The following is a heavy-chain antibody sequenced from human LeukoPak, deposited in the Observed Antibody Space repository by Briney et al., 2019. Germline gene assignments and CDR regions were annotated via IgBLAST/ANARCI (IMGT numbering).Heavy chain of an antibody. Sequence: GASVKVSCKASGYTFTSLGISWVRQAPGQGLEWMGWISTYNGYAKYAQNVQGRVTMTTDTSTSTAYMELRSLRSDDTAVYYCARNDSGGYDYWGQGTLVTVSS. D-gene: IGHD2-21*01. CDR3: ARNDSGGYDY. CDR2: ISTYNGYA. CDR1: GYTFTSLG. J-gene: IGHJ4*02. V-gene: IGHV1-18*01.